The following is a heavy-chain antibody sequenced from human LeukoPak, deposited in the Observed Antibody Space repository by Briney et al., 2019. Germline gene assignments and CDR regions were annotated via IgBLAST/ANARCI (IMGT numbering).Heavy chain of an antibody. D-gene: IGHD3-3*01. J-gene: IGHJ6*02. CDR1: GYTFTRYG. CDR3: AREGPLNYDFWSGHYYYYYGMDV. CDR2: ISAYNGNT. V-gene: IGHV1-18*01. Sequence: ASVKVSCKASGYTFTRYGISWVRQAPGQGLEWMGWISAYNGNTNYAQKLQGRVTMTTDTSTSTAYMELRSLRSDDTAVYYCAREGPLNYDFWSGHYYYYYGMDVWGQGTTVTVSS.